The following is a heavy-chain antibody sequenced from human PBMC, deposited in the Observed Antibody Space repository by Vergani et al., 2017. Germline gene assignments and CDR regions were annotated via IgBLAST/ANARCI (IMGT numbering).Heavy chain of an antibody. V-gene: IGHV1-2*04. D-gene: IGHD1-26*01. Sequence: QVQLVQSGAEVKKPGASVKVSCKASGYTFTGYYMHWVRQAPGQGLEWMGWINPNSGGTNYAQKFQGWVTMTRETSISTAYMELSRLRSDDTAVYYCARDSQWELPTGAFDIWGQGTMVTVSS. CDR2: INPNSGGT. J-gene: IGHJ3*02. CDR3: ARDSQWELPTGAFDI. CDR1: GYTFTGYY.